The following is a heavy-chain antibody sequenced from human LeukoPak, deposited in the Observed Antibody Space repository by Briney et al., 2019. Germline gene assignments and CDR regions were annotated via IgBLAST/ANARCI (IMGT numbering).Heavy chain of an antibody. Sequence: VASVKVSCKASGYTFTGYYMHWVRQAPGQGLEWMGWINPNSGGTNYAQKFQGRVTMTRDMSISTAYMELSRLRSDDTAVYYCARDHHFYYYYMDVWGKGTTVTVSS. J-gene: IGHJ6*03. CDR1: GYTFTGYY. D-gene: IGHD1-14*01. V-gene: IGHV1-2*02. CDR3: ARDHHFYYYYMDV. CDR2: INPNSGGT.